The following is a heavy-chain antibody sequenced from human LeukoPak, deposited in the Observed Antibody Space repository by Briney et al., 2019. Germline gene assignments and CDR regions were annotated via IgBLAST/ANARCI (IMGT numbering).Heavy chain of an antibody. D-gene: IGHD3-3*01. CDR3: ARISSRITIFGVVRYYGMDV. J-gene: IGHJ6*02. V-gene: IGHV1-8*02. CDR1: GYTFTGYY. CDR2: INPNSGNT. Sequence: ASVKVSCKASGYTFTGYYMHWVRQAPGQGLEWMGWINPNSGNTGYAQKFQGRVTMTRNTSISTAYMELSSLRSEDTAVYYCARISSRITIFGVVRYYGMDVWGRGTTVTVSS.